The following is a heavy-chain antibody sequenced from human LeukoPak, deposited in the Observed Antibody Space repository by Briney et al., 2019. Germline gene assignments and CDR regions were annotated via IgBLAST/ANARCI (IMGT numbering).Heavy chain of an antibody. D-gene: IGHD2-21*02. CDR3: AKGCGGYCFSSFDY. CDR1: KFTFSTYA. Sequence: GGSLRLSCAASKFTFSTYAMGWVRQAPGKGLEWVSTISGGGDTYYADSVKGRFTISRDNSKNTLYLQMSSLRADDTAIYYCAKGCGGYCFSSFDYWGQGTLVTVSS. CDR2: ISGGGDT. J-gene: IGHJ4*02. V-gene: IGHV3-23*01.